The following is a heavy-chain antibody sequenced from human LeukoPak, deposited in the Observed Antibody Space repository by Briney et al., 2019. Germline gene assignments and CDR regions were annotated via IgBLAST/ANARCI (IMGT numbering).Heavy chain of an antibody. CDR1: GGSISSYY. CDR3: ARATLGYCTGAVCFGASNWFDP. Sequence: SETLSLTCTVSGGSISSYYWSWIRQPPGKGLEWIGYICYSGSTNYNPPLKSRVTISVDTSKNQFSLKLSSVTAADTAVYYCARATLGYCTGAVCFGASNWFDPWGQGTLVTVSS. V-gene: IGHV4-59*01. D-gene: IGHD2-8*02. J-gene: IGHJ5*02. CDR2: ICYSGST.